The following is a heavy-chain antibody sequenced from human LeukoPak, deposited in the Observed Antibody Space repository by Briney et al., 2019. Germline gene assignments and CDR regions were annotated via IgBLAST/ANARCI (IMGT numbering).Heavy chain of an antibody. Sequence: SETLSLTCTVSGYSISSGHYWGWIRQPPGKGLEWIGSMYHSGSTNYNPSLKSRVTMSVDTSKNQFSLKLSSVTAADTAVYYCARSGYYDSSGYGAFDIWGQGTMVTVSS. V-gene: IGHV4-38-2*02. CDR2: MYHSGST. J-gene: IGHJ3*02. D-gene: IGHD3-22*01. CDR3: ARSGYYDSSGYGAFDI. CDR1: GYSISSGHY.